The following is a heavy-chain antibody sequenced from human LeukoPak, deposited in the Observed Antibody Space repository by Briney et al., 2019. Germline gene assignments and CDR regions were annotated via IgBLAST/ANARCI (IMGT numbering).Heavy chain of an antibody. CDR2: IYYSGGT. J-gene: IGHJ6*02. CDR1: GVSISSGGYY. D-gene: IGHD5-18*01. V-gene: IGHV4-31*03. CDR3: AREPAHETAPGYYYYGMDV. Sequence: SETLSPTCTVSGVSISSGGYYWSWIRQHPGKGLEWIGYIYYSGGTYYNPSLKSRLTISVDTSKNQFSLKLSSVTAADTAVYYCAREPAHETAPGYYYYGMDVWGQGTTVTVSS.